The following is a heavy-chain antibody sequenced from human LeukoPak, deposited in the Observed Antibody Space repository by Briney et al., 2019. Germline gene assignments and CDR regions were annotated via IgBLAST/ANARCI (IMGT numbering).Heavy chain of an antibody. Sequence: GGSLRLSCAASGFTFSSYAMSLVRQAPGKGLEWVSAISGSGGSTYYADSVKGRFTISRDNSKNTLYLQMNSLRAEDTAVYYCASRAPYYYRPRIDYWGQGTLVTVSS. CDR1: GFTFSSYA. CDR3: ASRAPYYYRPRIDY. V-gene: IGHV3-23*01. D-gene: IGHD3-10*01. J-gene: IGHJ4*02. CDR2: ISGSGGST.